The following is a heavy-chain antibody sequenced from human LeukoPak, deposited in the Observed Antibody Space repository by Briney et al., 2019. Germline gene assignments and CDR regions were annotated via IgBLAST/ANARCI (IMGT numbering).Heavy chain of an antibody. CDR3: AKDLLSYAAMVTVHGY. Sequence: GGSLRLSCAASGFTFSSYGMHWVRQAPGKGLEWVAVISYDGSNKYYADSVKGRFTISRDNSKNTLYLQMNSLRAEDTAVYYCAKDLLSYAAMVTVHGYWGQGTLVTVSS. D-gene: IGHD5-18*01. J-gene: IGHJ4*02. V-gene: IGHV3-30*18. CDR1: GFTFSSYG. CDR2: ISYDGSNK.